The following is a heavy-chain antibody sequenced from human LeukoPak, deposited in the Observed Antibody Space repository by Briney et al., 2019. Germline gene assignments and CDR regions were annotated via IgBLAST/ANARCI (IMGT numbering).Heavy chain of an antibody. D-gene: IGHD3-10*01. CDR1: GFSLSTSGVG. V-gene: IGHV2-5*01. CDR3: AHLGLWFGELHAFDI. Sequence: SGPTLVKPTQTLTLTCTFSGFSLSTSGVGVGWIRQPPGKALEWLALIYWNDDKRYSPSLKSRLTITKDTSKNQVVLTMTNMDPVDTATYYCAHLGLWFGELHAFDIWGQGTMVTVSS. CDR2: IYWNDDK. J-gene: IGHJ3*02.